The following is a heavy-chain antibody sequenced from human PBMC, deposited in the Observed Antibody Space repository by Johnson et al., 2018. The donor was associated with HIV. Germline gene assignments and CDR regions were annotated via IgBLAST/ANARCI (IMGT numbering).Heavy chain of an antibody. J-gene: IGHJ3*02. D-gene: IGHD6-13*01. Sequence: EVQLVESGGGVVRPGGSLRLSCAASGFTFDDYGMSWVRQPPGQGLEWVSGINWSGGSTAYAASMKGRFTISRDNDKKSLYLHVNSLRAEETAFYYCARGKGAAAGLDAFDIWGQGTMVTVSS. V-gene: IGHV3-20*04. CDR3: ARGKGAAAGLDAFDI. CDR2: INWSGGST. CDR1: GFTFDDYG.